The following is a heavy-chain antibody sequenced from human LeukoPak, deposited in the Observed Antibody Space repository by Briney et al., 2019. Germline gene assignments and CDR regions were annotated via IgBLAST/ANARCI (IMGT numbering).Heavy chain of an antibody. D-gene: IGHD3/OR15-3a*01. CDR1: GLTISSYSMN. CDR2: IYYSGSP. V-gene: IGHV4-39*01. J-gene: IGHJ4*02. Sequence: GSLRLSCAASGLTISSYSMNWVRQPPGKGLEWIGSIYYSGSPYYNPSLKSRVTISVDTSKKQFSLKLSSVTAADTAVYYCARQTGSGLFILPGGQGTLVTVSS. CDR3: ARQTGSGLFILP.